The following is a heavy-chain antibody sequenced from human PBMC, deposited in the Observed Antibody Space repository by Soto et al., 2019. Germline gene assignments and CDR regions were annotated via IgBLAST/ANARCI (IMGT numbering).Heavy chain of an antibody. CDR2: INHSGST. D-gene: IGHD6-19*01. Sequence: QVQLQQWGAGLLKPSETLSLTCAVYGGSFSGYYWSWIRQPPGKGLEWIGEINHSGSTNYNPSLKSRVTISVDTSKNQFSLKLSSVTAADTAVYYCARDRQIIAVAGTRALFDYWGQGTLVTVSS. CDR3: ARDRQIIAVAGTRALFDY. J-gene: IGHJ4*02. V-gene: IGHV4-34*01. CDR1: GGSFSGYY.